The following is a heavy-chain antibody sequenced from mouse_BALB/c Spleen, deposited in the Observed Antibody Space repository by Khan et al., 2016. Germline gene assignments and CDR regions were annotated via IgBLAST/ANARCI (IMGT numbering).Heavy chain of an antibody. D-gene: IGHD4-1*01. Sequence: EVQLVETGGGLVQPKGSLKLSCAASGLTFNTNAMNWVRQAPGKGLEWVARIRSKSNNYATYYADSVKDRFTIARDDSQSMLYLQMNNLKTEDTSMYYCVRELGFAYWGQGTLVTVSA. CDR3: VRELGFAY. CDR2: IRSKSNNYAT. CDR1: GLTFNTNA. J-gene: IGHJ3*01. V-gene: IGHV10S3*01.